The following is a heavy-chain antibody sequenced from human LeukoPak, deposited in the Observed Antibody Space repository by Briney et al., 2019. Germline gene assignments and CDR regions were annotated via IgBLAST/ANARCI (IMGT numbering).Heavy chain of an antibody. V-gene: IGHV3-11*01. CDR1: GLRFSDQY. CDR2: ISGSGANR. Sequence: GGSLRLSCAASGLRFSDQYMIWIRQTPGKGLEWVSFISGSGANRFYADSMKGRFTISKDNTKNSLYLQMNSLRAEDTAIYYSATLHFYAMGVWGQGTTVTVSS. J-gene: IGHJ6*02. CDR3: ATLHFYAMGV.